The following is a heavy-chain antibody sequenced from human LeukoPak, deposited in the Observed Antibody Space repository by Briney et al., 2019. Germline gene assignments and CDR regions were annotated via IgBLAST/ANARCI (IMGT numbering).Heavy chain of an antibody. CDR3: AKSRDSSGYYLSYFDY. V-gene: IGHV3-23*01. J-gene: IGHJ4*02. Sequence: PGGSLRLSCAASGFTFNNYAMSWVRQAPGKELEWVSTITGSGGSTYYADSVKGRFTISRDNSNNTLYPQMNSLRAEDTAVYYCAKSRDSSGYYLSYFDYWGQGTLVTVSS. CDR1: GFTFNNYA. CDR2: ITGSGGST. D-gene: IGHD3-22*01.